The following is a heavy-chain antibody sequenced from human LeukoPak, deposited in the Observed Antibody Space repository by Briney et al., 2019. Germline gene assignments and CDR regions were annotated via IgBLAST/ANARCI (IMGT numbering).Heavy chain of an antibody. CDR1: GASISSYY. CDR2: AHYSGSA. D-gene: IGHD2/OR15-2a*01. CDR3: GTGRRHSPYLTAY. J-gene: IGHJ4*02. Sequence: SETLSLTCSVSGASISSYYWDWIRQSPGKGLEWIGYAHYSGSADYNPSLNSRVTISVDTSKNQFSLKLTSVTAADTAVYYCGTGRRHSPYLTAYWGQGTLVTVSS. V-gene: IGHV4-59*01.